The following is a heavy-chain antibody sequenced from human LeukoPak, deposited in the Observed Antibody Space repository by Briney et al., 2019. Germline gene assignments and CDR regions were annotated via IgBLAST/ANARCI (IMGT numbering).Heavy chain of an antibody. CDR3: ARSHNSGSYHSDY. CDR1: GYTFTVYY. Sequence: SVTLSFTPSGYTFTVYYMHSVPQPPGQGLEWMGWINPNSGATNYAQKVQGRVTMTRDTSIRTAYMELSRLTSDDTAVYYCARSHNSGSYHSDYWGQGTLVTVSS. CDR2: INPNSGAT. V-gene: IGHV1-2*02. D-gene: IGHD1-26*01. J-gene: IGHJ4*02.